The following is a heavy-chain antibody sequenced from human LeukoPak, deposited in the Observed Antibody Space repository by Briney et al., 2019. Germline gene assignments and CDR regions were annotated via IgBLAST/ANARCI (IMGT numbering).Heavy chain of an antibody. Sequence: SETLSLTCTVSGGSISSGGYYWSWIRQPAGKGLEWIGRIYTSGSTNYNPSLKSRVTMSVDTSKNQFSLKLSSVTAADTAVYYCARERTLTGDAFDIWGQGTMVTVSS. J-gene: IGHJ3*02. CDR1: GGSISSGGYY. D-gene: IGHD7-27*01. CDR2: IYTSGST. V-gene: IGHV4-61*02. CDR3: ARERTLTGDAFDI.